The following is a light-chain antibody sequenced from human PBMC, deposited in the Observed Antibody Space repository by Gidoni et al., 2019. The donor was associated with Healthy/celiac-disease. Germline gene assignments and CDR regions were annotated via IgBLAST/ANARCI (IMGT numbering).Light chain of an antibody. CDR3: QKYDNLIT. Sequence: DIHMTQSPSSLSASVEDRVTITCQASHDISNYLNWYQQKPGEAPMLLIYDASNLDKVVPSRFSGSGSRKDFTFTSSSLQHEDIAKYYCQKYDNLITFGQGTRLEIK. J-gene: IGKJ5*01. V-gene: IGKV1-33*01. CDR1: HDISNY. CDR2: DAS.